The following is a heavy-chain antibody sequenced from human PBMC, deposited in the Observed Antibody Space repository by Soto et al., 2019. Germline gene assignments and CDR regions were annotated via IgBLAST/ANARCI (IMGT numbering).Heavy chain of an antibody. Sequence: QVQLVHSGAGVKKPGSSVKVSCKASGGTFSRYGISWVRQAPGQGLEWIGGIIRIFGTANYAQKFQGRVTITADESTNTVYMELNSLRSEDTAVYYCARDLTAWDAAFDYWGQGTLVTVSS. D-gene: IGHD1-26*01. CDR3: ARDLTAWDAAFDY. J-gene: IGHJ4*02. CDR1: GGTFSRYG. V-gene: IGHV1-69*01. CDR2: IIRIFGTA.